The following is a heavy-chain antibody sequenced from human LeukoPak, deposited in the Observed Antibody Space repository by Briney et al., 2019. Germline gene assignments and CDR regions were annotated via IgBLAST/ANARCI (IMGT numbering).Heavy chain of an antibody. CDR3: AKRADSSAHSFDY. Sequence: GGSLRLSCAASGFNFRGYAMSWVRQAPGKGLEWVSAISVSGARAHYVESVRGRFTISRDNAQNTLHLQMNSLRVEDTAVYYCAKRADSSAHSFDYWGQGTLVTVSS. CDR2: ISVSGARA. CDR1: GFNFRGYA. V-gene: IGHV3-23*01. D-gene: IGHD3-22*01. J-gene: IGHJ4*02.